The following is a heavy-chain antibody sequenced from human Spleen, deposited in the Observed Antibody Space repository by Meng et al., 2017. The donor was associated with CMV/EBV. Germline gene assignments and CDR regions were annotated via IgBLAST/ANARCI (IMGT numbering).Heavy chain of an antibody. CDR3: ARGKDGHIGPLDY. D-gene: IGHD2-15*01. CDR2: IIPIPGTT. V-gene: IGHV1-69*10. J-gene: IGHJ4*02. Sequence: SVKVSCKASGGTFTSYAFSWVRQAPGQGLEWMGGIIPIPGTTHYAQKFQGRLTIIAQKSTSTADMELTSLTSEDTAVYYCARGKDGHIGPLDYWGQGTLVTVSS. CDR1: GGTFTSYA.